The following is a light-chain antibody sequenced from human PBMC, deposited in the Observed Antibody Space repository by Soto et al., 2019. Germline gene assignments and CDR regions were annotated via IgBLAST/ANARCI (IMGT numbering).Light chain of an antibody. CDR2: DVS. J-gene: IGLJ1*01. Sequence: QSALTQPASVSASPGQSITISCTGTSSDVGGYNYVSWYQQHPVKAPKLMIYDVSNRPSGVSDRFSGSKSGNTASLTISGLQAEDEADYYCHSYTSSSTHVFGTGTKLTVL. V-gene: IGLV2-14*01. CDR3: HSYTSSSTHV. CDR1: SSDVGGYNY.